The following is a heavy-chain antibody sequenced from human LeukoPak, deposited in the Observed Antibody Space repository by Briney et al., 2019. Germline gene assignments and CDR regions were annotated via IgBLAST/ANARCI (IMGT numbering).Heavy chain of an antibody. D-gene: IGHD3-10*01. J-gene: IGHJ4*02. CDR3: AKDYYGSGSYFY. V-gene: IGHV3-23*01. Sequence: PGGSLRLSCAASGFTFSSYAMSWVRQAPGKGLEWVSAISGSGGSTYYADSVKGRLTISRDNSKNTLYLQMNSLRAEDTAVYYCAKDYYGSGSYFYWGQGTLVTVSS. CDR1: GFTFSSYA. CDR2: ISGSGGST.